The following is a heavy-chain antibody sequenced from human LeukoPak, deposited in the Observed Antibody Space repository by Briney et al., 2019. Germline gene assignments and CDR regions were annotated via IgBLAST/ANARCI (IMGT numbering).Heavy chain of an antibody. CDR2: ISGSGGST. J-gene: IGHJ5*02. Sequence: GGSLRLSCAASGFTFSSYAMSWVRQAPGKGLEWVSAISGSGGSTYYADSVKGRFTISRDNSKNTLYLQMNSLRAEDTAVCYCAKGKLRYFDWSPPGPWGQGTLVTVSS. D-gene: IGHD3-9*01. CDR1: GFTFSSYA. V-gene: IGHV3-23*01. CDR3: AKGKLRYFDWSPPGP.